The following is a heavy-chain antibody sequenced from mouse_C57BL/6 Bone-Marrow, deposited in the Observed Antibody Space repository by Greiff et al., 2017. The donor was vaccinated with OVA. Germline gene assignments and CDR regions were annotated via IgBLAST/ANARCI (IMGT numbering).Heavy chain of an antibody. CDR1: GFNIKDDY. V-gene: IGHV14-4*01. CDR2: IDPENGDT. Sequence: VQLQQSGAELVRPGASVKLSCTASGFNIKDDYMHWVKQRPEQGLEWIGWIDPENGDTECASKFQGKATITADTSSNTAYLQLSSLTSEDTAVYYCTTDYYDYEGFAYWGQGTLVTVSA. CDR3: TTDYYDYEGFAY. D-gene: IGHD2-4*01. J-gene: IGHJ3*01.